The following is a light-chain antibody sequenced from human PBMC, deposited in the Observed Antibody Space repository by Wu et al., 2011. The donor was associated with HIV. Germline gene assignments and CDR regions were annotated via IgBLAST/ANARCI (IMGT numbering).Light chain of an antibody. CDR3: QQYNNWVLT. CDR1: QTVGSK. J-gene: IGKJ1*01. CDR2: VAS. V-gene: IGKV3-15*01. Sequence: CRASQTVGSKLAWYQQNLARLPDSSFMVASTRATGIPARFSAWLGTDFTLTISSLQSEDCAVYYCQQYNNWVLTFGQGTRVEIK.